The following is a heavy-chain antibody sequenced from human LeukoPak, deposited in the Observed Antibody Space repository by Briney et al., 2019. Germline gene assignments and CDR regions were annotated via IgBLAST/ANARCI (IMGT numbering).Heavy chain of an antibody. V-gene: IGHV3-21*06. CDR1: GFTFSSYS. D-gene: IGHD3-3*01. J-gene: IGHJ3*02. Sequence: GGSLRLSCAASGFTFSSYSMNWVRQAPGKGLEWVSSISSSSSYIYYADSVKGRFTISRDNANNLLYLQMNSLRAEDTAVYYCARDIFLSAGAFDIWGQGTMVSVS. CDR3: ARDIFLSAGAFDI. CDR2: ISSSSSYI.